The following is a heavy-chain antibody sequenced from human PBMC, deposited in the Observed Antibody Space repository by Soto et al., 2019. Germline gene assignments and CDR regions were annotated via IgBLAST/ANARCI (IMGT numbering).Heavy chain of an antibody. CDR1: GFTFSDYY. V-gene: IGHV3-11*06. Sequence: KPGGSLRLSCAASGFTFSDYYMSWIRQAPGKGLEWVSYISSSSSYTNYADSVKGRFTISRDNAKNSLYLQMNSLRAEDTAVYYCVGIAAAGTVMTFDYWGQGTLVTVSS. D-gene: IGHD6-13*01. CDR2: ISSSSSYT. CDR3: VGIAAAGTVMTFDY. J-gene: IGHJ4*02.